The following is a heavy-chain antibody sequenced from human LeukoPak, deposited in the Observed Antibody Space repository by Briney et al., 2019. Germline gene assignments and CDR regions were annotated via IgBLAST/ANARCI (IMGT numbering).Heavy chain of an antibody. J-gene: IGHJ6*02. CDR3: ARAPPYSSASWGYYGMDV. D-gene: IGHD6-6*01. CDR2: ISYDGSNK. Sequence: GRSLRLSCAASGFTFSSYGMHWVRQAPGKGLEWVAVISYDGSNKYYADSVKGRFTISRENAKNSLYLQMNSLRAGDTAVYYCARAPPYSSASWGYYGMDVWGQGTTVTVSS. V-gene: IGHV3-30*03. CDR1: GFTFSSYG.